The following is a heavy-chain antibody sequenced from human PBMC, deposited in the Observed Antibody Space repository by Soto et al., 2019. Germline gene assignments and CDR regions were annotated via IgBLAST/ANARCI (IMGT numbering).Heavy chain of an antibody. D-gene: IGHD6-25*01. CDR2: INRSGST. V-gene: IGHV4-38-2*01. CDR3: ARVTVSFTAGVDY. CDR1: SYSISGGYY. Sequence: PSETLSLTCAVSSYSISGGYYWGWIRQPPGKGLEWIASINRSGSTYYNPSLKSRVTISVDTSKNQFSLKLSSVTAADTAVYYCARVTVSFTAGVDYWGQGTLVTVSS. J-gene: IGHJ4*02.